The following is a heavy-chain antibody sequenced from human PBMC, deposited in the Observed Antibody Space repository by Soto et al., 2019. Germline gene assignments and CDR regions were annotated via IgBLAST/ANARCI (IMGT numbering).Heavy chain of an antibody. J-gene: IGHJ5*02. CDR1: GFTFSDYY. CDR2: ISTSSIYT. CDR3: ARMYYYGSGEHNGFDP. D-gene: IGHD3-10*01. Sequence: QVQLVESGGGLVKPGGSLRLSCAASGFTFSDYYMSWIRQAPGRGLEWISYISTSSIYTIYADSVKGRFTISRDNAKNSLYLQMTSLRAEDTAVYYCARMYYYGSGEHNGFDPWGQGTLVTVSS. V-gene: IGHV3-11*05.